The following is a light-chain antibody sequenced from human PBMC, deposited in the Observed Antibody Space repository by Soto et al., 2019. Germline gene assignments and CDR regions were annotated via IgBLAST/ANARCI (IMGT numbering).Light chain of an antibody. Sequence: DIVMTQSPATLSVSPGERATLSCRARQSVSSTLAWYQQIPGQAPRLLIYGTSTRATGIPARFSGSGSGTEFTLTISSLQSEDFAFYYCQQYYQWPLTFGGGTKVEVK. CDR3: QQYYQWPLT. CDR1: QSVSST. CDR2: GTS. V-gene: IGKV3-15*01. J-gene: IGKJ4*01.